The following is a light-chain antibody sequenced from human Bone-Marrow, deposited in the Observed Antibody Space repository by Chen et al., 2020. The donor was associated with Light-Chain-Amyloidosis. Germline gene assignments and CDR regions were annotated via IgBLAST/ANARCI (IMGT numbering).Light chain of an antibody. J-gene: IGLJ3*02. Sequence: SYVLTQPSSVSVAPGQPATIACGGNNIGSTSVHWYQQTPGRAPLLVVYDDSGRPSGIPERLSGSNAGNTATLTISRVEAGDEADYYCQVWDRSSDRPVFGGGTKLTVL. CDR3: QVWDRSSDRPV. CDR1: NIGSTS. CDR2: DDS. V-gene: IGLV3-21*02.